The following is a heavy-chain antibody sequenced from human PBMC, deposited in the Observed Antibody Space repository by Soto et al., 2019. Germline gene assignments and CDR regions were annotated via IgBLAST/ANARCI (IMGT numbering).Heavy chain of an antibody. V-gene: IGHV4-59*01. D-gene: IGHD6-13*01. CDR3: AAGEASSRNLAPYYLDF. Sequence: LSETLSLTCTVSGGSMSNYFWTWIRQPPGKGLEWIGYIHYSGTTSFFPSYNPSLRSRVTISEDTSKNQFSLKLLSATTADTAVYFCAAGEASSRNLAPYYLDFWGQGTLVTVS. CDR1: GGSMSNYF. CDR2: IHYSGTT. J-gene: IGHJ4*02.